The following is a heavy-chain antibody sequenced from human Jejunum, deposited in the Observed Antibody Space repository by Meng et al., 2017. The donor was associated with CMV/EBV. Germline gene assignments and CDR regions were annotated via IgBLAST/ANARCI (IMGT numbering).Heavy chain of an antibody. CDR2: IKQDGSEK. V-gene: IGHV3-7*01. CDR3: ANVDASSHSWIG. D-gene: IGHD3-3*02. CDR1: GFSFSCYW. Sequence: SGFSFSCYWMSWVRQAPGKGLEWVANIKQDGSEKCYVDSVKGRFTISRDSSKNTVYLQMNNLKLEDTAVYYCANVDASSHSWIGWGQGTLVTVSS. J-gene: IGHJ4*02.